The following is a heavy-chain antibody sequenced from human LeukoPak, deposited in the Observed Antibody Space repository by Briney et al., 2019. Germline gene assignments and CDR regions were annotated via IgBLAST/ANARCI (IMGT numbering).Heavy chain of an antibody. Sequence: GGSLRLSCAASGFTFSSYGMHWVRQAPGKGLEWVAITSYDGSNKYYADSVKGRFTISRDNSKNTLYLQMNSLRAEDTVVYYCAKDEAFEWFGELLSYWGQGTLVTVSS. J-gene: IGHJ4*02. CDR2: TSYDGSNK. CDR3: AKDEAFEWFGELLSY. V-gene: IGHV3-30*18. D-gene: IGHD3-10*01. CDR1: GFTFSSYG.